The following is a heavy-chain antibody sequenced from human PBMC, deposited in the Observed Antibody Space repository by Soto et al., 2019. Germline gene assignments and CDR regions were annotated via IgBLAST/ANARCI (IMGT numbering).Heavy chain of an antibody. CDR3: AKGRGGSGSLTPRVDF. CDR2: SRGGGDTT. V-gene: IGHV3-23*01. CDR1: GFTFNNYA. D-gene: IGHD3-10*01. Sequence: EVQLLESGGGLVQPGGSLRLSCAASGFTFNNYAMTWVRQAPGKGLEWVSASRGGGDTTSYADSVKGRFTVSRDGSKNTLYLQMSSLRAEDTVLYYCAKGRGGSGSLTPRVDFWGQGTLVTVSS. J-gene: IGHJ4*02.